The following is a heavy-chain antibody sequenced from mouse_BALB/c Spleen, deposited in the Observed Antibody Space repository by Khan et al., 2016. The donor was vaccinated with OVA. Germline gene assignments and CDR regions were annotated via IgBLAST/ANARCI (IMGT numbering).Heavy chain of an antibody. Sequence: EVQLQESGGGLVQPGGSMKLSCAASGFTFSDAWMDWVRQSPEKGLEWVAEIRSKAINHATYYTESVKGRFTISRDDSKSSVYLQMNNLRAEDTGSYYCTRDDDGYYVGSYWGQGTLVTVSA. V-gene: IGHV6-6*01. CDR2: IRSKAINHAT. CDR1: GFTFSDAW. D-gene: IGHD2-3*01. CDR3: TRDDDGYYVGSY. J-gene: IGHJ3*01.